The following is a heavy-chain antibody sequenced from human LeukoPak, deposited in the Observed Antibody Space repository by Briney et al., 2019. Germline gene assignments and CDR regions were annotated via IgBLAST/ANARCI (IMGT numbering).Heavy chain of an antibody. D-gene: IGHD1-7*01. CDR2: IKQDGSEK. V-gene: IGHV3-7*01. J-gene: IGHJ6*03. CDR1: GFTFSSYW. Sequence: GGSLRLSCAASGFTFSSYWMSWVRQAPGKGLEWVANIKQDGSEKYYVDSVKGRFTISRDNAKNSLYLQMNSLRAEDTAVYYCARPARESTNYGLSAYYYYYMDVWGKGTTVTVSS. CDR3: ARPARESTNYGLSAYYYYYMDV.